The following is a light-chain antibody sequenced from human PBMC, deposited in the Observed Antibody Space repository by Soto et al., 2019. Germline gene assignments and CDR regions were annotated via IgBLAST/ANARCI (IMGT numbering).Light chain of an antibody. V-gene: IGKV3-15*01. CDR1: QSVSSR. Sequence: EIVMTQSPGTLSLSPGERATLSCRASQSVSSRLAWYQQKPGQAPRLLIYRASTRTTGIPARFSGSGSGTEFTLTINSLQSEDFAVYYCQQYNNWPITFGQGTRLEIK. CDR3: QQYNNWPIT. J-gene: IGKJ5*01. CDR2: RAS.